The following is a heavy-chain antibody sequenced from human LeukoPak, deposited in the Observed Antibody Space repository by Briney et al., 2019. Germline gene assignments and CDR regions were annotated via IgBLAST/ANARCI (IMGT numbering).Heavy chain of an antibody. CDR1: GGSISSGSYS. CDR2: FYISGST. D-gene: IGHD2-15*01. CDR3: ARQVVVAATADWFDP. J-gene: IGHJ5*02. Sequence: SQTLSLTCTVSGGSISSGSYSWSWIRQPAGKGLEWIGRFYISGSTNYNPSLKSRVTISVDTSKNQFSLKLSSVTAADTALYFCARQVVVAATADWFDPWGQGTLVTVSS. V-gene: IGHV4-61*02.